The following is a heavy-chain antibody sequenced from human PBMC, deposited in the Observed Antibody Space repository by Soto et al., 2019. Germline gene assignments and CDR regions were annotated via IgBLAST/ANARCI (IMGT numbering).Heavy chain of an antibody. Sequence: QVQLQESGPGLVKPSQTLSLTCTVSGGSISSGGYYWSWIRQHPGKGLEWIGYIYYSGSTYYNPSLKSRVTISVDTSKNQFPLKRSSVTAADTAVYYCARGGRRSPGMDVWGQGTTVTVSS. CDR1: GGSISSGGYY. V-gene: IGHV4-31*03. CDR2: IYYSGST. CDR3: ARGGRRSPGMDV. J-gene: IGHJ6*02.